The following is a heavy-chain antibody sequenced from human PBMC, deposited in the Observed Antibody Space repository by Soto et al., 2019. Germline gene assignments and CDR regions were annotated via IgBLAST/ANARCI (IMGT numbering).Heavy chain of an antibody. V-gene: IGHV4-59*12. D-gene: IGHD3-3*01. CDR3: ARGIKYYDFWSGHRLEYYFDY. J-gene: IGHJ4*02. Sequence: SETLSLTCTVSGGSISSYYWSWIRQPPGKGLEWIGYIYYSGSTNYNPSLKSRVTISVDTSKNQFSLKLSSVTAADTAVYYCARGIKYYDFWSGHRLEYYFDYWGQGTLVTVSS. CDR2: IYYSGST. CDR1: GGSISSYY.